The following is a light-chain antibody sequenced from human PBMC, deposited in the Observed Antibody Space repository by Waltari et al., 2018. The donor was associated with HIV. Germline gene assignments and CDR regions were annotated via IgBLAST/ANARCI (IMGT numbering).Light chain of an antibody. CDR1: SSDVGSYTL. Sequence: QSALPQPASVSGSPGQSITISCTGTSSDVGSYTLVSWYQQHPGKAPKLMIYEVSKRPSGVSNRFSGSKSGNTASLTISGLQAEDEADYYCCSYAGSSTVFGGGTKLTVL. CDR3: CSYAGSSTV. V-gene: IGLV2-23*02. J-gene: IGLJ2*01. CDR2: EVS.